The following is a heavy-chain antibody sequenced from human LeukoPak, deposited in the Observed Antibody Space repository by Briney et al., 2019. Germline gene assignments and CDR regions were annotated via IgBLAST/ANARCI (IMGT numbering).Heavy chain of an antibody. Sequence: GGSLRLSCAASGFTFSSYSMHWVRQAPGKGLEWVAVIWYDGSNKYYADSVKGRFTISRDNSKNTLYLQMNSLRAEDTAVYYCARDMIGTVVAMDYWGQGTLVTVSS. V-gene: IGHV3-33*08. CDR2: IWYDGSNK. CDR3: ARDMIGTVVAMDY. CDR1: GFTFSSYS. D-gene: IGHD3-22*01. J-gene: IGHJ4*02.